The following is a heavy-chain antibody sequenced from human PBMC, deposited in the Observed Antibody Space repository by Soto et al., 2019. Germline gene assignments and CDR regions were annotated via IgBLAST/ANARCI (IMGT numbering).Heavy chain of an antibody. CDR1: GGTFSSYA. V-gene: IGHV1-69*13. D-gene: IGHD3-3*01. CDR2: IIPIFGTA. CDR3: ARRGPTIFGVGRPYYYYGMDV. J-gene: IGHJ6*02. Sequence: SVKVSCKASGGTFSSYAVSWVRQAPGQGLEWMGGIIPIFGTANYAQKFQGRVTITADESTSTAYMELSSLRSEDTAVYYCARRGPTIFGVGRPYYYYGMDVWGQGTTVTV.